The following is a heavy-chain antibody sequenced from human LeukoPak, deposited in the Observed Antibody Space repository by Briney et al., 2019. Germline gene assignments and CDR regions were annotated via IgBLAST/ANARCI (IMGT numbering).Heavy chain of an antibody. CDR3: ARLVLSYGNAFGH. CDR2: IYHSGST. D-gene: IGHD3-16*01. Sequence: KPSGTLSLTCAVSGGSISSSNWWSWVRQPPGKGLEWIGEIYHSGSTNYNPSLKSRVTISVDKSKNQFSLKLSSVTAADTAVYYCARLVLSYGNAFGHWGQGTLVTVSS. V-gene: IGHV4-4*02. CDR1: GGSISSSNW. J-gene: IGHJ4*02.